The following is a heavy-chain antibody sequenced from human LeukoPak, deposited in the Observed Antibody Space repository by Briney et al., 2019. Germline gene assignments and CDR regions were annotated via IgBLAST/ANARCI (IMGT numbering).Heavy chain of an antibody. CDR2: IKSEPDGGTT. Sequence: GGSLRLSCAASGYTFSDAWMSWVRQAPGKGLEWVGLIKSEPDGGTTDCAAPVKGRFTISRDDSKNTLFLQMNSLTTEDTAVYYCTTDYNALTGPDYWGQGTLVTVSS. V-gene: IGHV3-15*01. D-gene: IGHD1-1*01. CDR1: GYTFSDAW. CDR3: TTDYNALTGPDY. J-gene: IGHJ4*02.